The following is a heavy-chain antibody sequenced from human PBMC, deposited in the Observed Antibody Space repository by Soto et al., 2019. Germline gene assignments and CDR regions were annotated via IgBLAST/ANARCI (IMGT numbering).Heavy chain of an antibody. V-gene: IGHV3-33*01. Sequence: GGSLRLSCAASGFTFSSYGMHWVRQAPGKGLEWVAVIWYDGSNKYYADSVKGRFTISRDNSKNTLYLQMNSLRAEDTAVYYCARADQGAFLWFGALLGYDYWGQGTLVTVSS. CDR1: GFTFSSYG. CDR2: IWYDGSNK. D-gene: IGHD3-10*01. CDR3: ARADQGAFLWFGALLGYDY. J-gene: IGHJ4*02.